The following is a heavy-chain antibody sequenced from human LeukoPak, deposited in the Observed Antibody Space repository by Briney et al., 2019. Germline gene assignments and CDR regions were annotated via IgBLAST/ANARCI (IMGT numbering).Heavy chain of an antibody. V-gene: IGHV3-48*01. D-gene: IGHD6-13*01. CDR3: ARDGGIAAAFDY. CDR1: GFTLSSRS. CDR2: IGSRSTTI. J-gene: IGHJ4*02. Sequence: PGGSLRLSCAASGFTLSSRSMNWVRQAPGKGLEWVSYIGSRSTTIYYADSVKGRFTISRDNVKNSLYLQMNSLRAEDTAVYYCARDGGIAAAFDYWGQGTLVTVSS.